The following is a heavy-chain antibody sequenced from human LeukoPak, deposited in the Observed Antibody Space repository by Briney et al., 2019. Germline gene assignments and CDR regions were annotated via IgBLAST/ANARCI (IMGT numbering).Heavy chain of an antibody. Sequence: ASVKVSCKASGYTFTSYYMHWVRQAPGQGLEWMGVINPSGGSTSYAQKFQGKVTMTRDMSTSTAYMELRSLRSDDTAVYYCARALIEYYDILTGSFDYWGQGTLVTVSS. J-gene: IGHJ4*02. D-gene: IGHD3-9*01. CDR1: GYTFTSYY. CDR2: INPSGGST. CDR3: ARALIEYYDILTGSFDY. V-gene: IGHV1-46*01.